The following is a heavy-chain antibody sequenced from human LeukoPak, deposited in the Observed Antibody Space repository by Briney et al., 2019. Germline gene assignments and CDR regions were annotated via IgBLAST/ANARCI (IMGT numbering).Heavy chain of an antibody. CDR1: GYTFTSYY. Sequence: ASVKVSCKASGYTFTSYYMHWVRQAPGQGLEWMGIINPSGGSTSYAQKLQGRVTMTRDTSTSTVYMELSSLRSEDTAVYYCARESWERYFDYWGQGTLVTVSS. CDR2: INPSGGST. CDR3: ARESWERYFDY. V-gene: IGHV1-46*01. J-gene: IGHJ4*02. D-gene: IGHD1-1*01.